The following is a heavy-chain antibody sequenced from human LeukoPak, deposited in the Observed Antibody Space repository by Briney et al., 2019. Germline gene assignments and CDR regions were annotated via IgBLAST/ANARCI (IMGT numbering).Heavy chain of an antibody. CDR3: ARGPYCGGDCYSESWFDP. CDR1: GFTFSNYW. J-gene: IGHJ5*02. CDR2: IKEDGSQK. D-gene: IGHD2-21*02. V-gene: IGHV3-7*03. Sequence: GGSLRLSCAGTGFTFSNYWMNWVRQAPGKGLEWVANIKEDGSQKYYVDSVKGRFTISGDNAKNSLYLQMNSLRAEDTAVYYCARGPYCGGDCYSESWFDPWGQGTLVTVSS.